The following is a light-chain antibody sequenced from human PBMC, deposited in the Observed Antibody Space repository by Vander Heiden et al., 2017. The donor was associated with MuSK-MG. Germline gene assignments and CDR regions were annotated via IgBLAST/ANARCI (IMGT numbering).Light chain of an antibody. CDR2: AAS. Sequence: AIQMTQPPSSLSASVGDRVTITCRASQGIRNDLGWYQQKPGKAPKLLIYAASSLESGVPSRFSGSGSGIDFTLTISSLQPEDFATYYCLQDYNDPRTFGQGTKVEIK. J-gene: IGKJ1*01. V-gene: IGKV1-6*01. CDR3: LQDYNDPRT. CDR1: QGIRND.